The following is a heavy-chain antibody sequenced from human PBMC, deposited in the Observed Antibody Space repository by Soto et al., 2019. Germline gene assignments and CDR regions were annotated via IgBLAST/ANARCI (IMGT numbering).Heavy chain of an antibody. D-gene: IGHD1-1*01. CDR3: ARGSWDDVSAHYYMDV. J-gene: IGHJ6*03. CDR2: IYYSGST. CDR1: GGSISSGGYY. Sequence: SETLSLTCTVSGGSISSGGYYWSWIRQHPGKGLEWIGYIYYSGSTNYNPSLKSRVTISVATSKTQFSLKLSSVTAADTAVYYCARGSWDDVSAHYYMDVWGKGTTVTVSS. V-gene: IGHV4-61*08.